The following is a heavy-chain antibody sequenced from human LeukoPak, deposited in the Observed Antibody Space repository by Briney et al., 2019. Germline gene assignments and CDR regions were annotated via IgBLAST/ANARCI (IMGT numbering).Heavy chain of an antibody. V-gene: IGHV4-59*08. CDR1: GVSISSYY. CDR3: ARSRPTYYYDSSGTNFDY. Sequence: KPSETLALTCTVSGVSISSYYWGWIRQPPGKGLEWIGYIYYSGSTNYNPSLKSRVTISVDTSKNQFSLKLSSVTAADTAVYYCARSRPTYYYDSSGTNFDYWGQGTLVTVSS. J-gene: IGHJ4*02. CDR2: IYYSGST. D-gene: IGHD3-22*01.